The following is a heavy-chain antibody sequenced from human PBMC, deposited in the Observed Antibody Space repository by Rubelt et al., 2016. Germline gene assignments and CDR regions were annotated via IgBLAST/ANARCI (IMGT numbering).Heavy chain of an antibody. J-gene: IGHJ4*02. CDR3: TIGPQWELPTYDY. CDR1: GDSISSYY. D-gene: IGHD1-26*01. V-gene: IGHV4-59*01. CDR2: VNSSGSS. Sequence: QMQLEESGPGLVKPSETLSLTCTVSGDSISSYYWSWIRQPPGRGLEWIGYVNSSGSSTYNPSLKSRVTISVDTSKTHFSLKLTSVTAADAAVYYWTIGPQWELPTYDYWGQGILVTVSS.